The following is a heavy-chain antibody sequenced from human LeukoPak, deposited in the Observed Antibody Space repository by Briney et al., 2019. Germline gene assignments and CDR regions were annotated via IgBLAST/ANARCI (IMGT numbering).Heavy chain of an antibody. D-gene: IGHD3-22*01. CDR2: ISGSGGST. Sequence: PGGSLRLSCAASGFTFSSYAMSWVRQAPGKGLEWVSAISGSGGSTYYADSVKGRFTISRDNSKNTLYLQMNSLRAEDTAVYYCAKATYYYDSSGYYAYYFDYWGQGTLVTVSS. V-gene: IGHV3-23*01. J-gene: IGHJ4*02. CDR1: GFTFSSYA. CDR3: AKATYYYDSSGYYAYYFDY.